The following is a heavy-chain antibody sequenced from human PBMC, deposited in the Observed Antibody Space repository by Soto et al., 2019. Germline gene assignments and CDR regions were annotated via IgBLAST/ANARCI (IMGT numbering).Heavy chain of an antibody. CDR1: GGSISSSSYY. CDR2: IYYSGST. Sequence: PSETLSLTCTVSGGSISSSSYYWGWIRQPPGKGLEWIGSIYYSGSTYYNPSLKSRVTISVDTSKNQFSLKLSSVTAADTAVYYCARWGNGSGSWGYYYYYMDVWGKGTTVTVSS. D-gene: IGHD3-10*01. J-gene: IGHJ6*03. V-gene: IGHV4-39*01. CDR3: ARWGNGSGSWGYYYYYMDV.